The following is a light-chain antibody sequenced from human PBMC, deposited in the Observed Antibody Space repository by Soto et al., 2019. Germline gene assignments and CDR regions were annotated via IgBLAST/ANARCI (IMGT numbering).Light chain of an antibody. Sequence: DIQMTQSPSSLSASVGDRVTITCRASQGIGNYLAWYQQKPGKVPQVLIYAASTLQSGVPSRFIGSASGTDFTLTISSLEPDDFATYYCQQYETFSGTFGPGTKVEI. CDR3: QQYETFSGT. CDR1: QGIGNY. J-gene: IGKJ1*01. V-gene: IGKV1-27*01. CDR2: AAS.